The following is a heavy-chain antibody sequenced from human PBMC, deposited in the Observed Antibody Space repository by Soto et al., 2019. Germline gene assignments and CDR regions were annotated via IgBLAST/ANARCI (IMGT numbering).Heavy chain of an antibody. V-gene: IGHV4-59*08. J-gene: IGHJ3*02. Sequence: PSESHCLTCTAASPTISTYYWSWLRQPPRKGLEWIGYIYYSGSTNYNPSLKSRVTISVDTSKNQFSLKLCSVTAADTAVYYCARRMSCSGGSCYSGPFDIWGQGTMVT. CDR3: ARRMSCSGGSCYSGPFDI. CDR1: SPTISTYY. D-gene: IGHD2-15*01. CDR2: IYYSGST.